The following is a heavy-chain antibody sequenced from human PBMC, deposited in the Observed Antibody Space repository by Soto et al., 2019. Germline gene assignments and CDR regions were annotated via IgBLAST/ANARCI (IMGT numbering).Heavy chain of an antibody. CDR2: IYWNDDK. Sequence: QITLKESVPTPVKPTQTLTLTCTFSGVSLSTSGVGVGGIRQRPGKALEWLALIYWNDDKRYTPSLKSRLTITEDTSKNLVVLTMTNMDTVDTATYYCAHAAGFLEYYACDIWGQGTMVTVSS. J-gene: IGHJ3*02. CDR3: AHAAGFLEYYACDI. CDR1: GVSLSTSGVG. D-gene: IGHD3-3*01. V-gene: IGHV2-5*01.